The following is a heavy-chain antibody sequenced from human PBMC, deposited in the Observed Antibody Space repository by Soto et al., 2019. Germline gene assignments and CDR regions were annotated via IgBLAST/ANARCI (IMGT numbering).Heavy chain of an antibody. Sequence: ASVKVSCKASGYTFTGYYMHWVRQAPGQGLEWMGWINPNSGGTNYAQRFQGWVTMTRDTSISTAYMELSRLRSDDTAVYYCARERIGYSSPLGMDVWGQGTTVTVS. D-gene: IGHD5-18*01. CDR1: GYTFTGYY. CDR3: ARERIGYSSPLGMDV. V-gene: IGHV1-2*04. CDR2: INPNSGGT. J-gene: IGHJ6*02.